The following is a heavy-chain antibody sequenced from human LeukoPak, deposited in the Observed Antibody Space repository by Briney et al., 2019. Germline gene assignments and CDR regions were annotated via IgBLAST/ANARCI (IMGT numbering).Heavy chain of an antibody. Sequence: PGGSLRLSCAASGFTFSSYAMSWVRQAPGKGLEWVSAISGSGGSTYYADSVKGRFTISRDNSKNTLYLQMNSLRAEDTAVYYCAKVSGEPAAYYYYYGMDVWGQGTTVTVSS. J-gene: IGHJ6*02. V-gene: IGHV3-23*01. CDR3: AKVSGEPAAYYYYYGMDV. D-gene: IGHD3-10*01. CDR2: ISGSGGST. CDR1: GFTFSSYA.